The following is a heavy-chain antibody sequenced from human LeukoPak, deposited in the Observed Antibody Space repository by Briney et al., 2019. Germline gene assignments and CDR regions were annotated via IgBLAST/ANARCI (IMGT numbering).Heavy chain of an antibody. J-gene: IGHJ5*02. CDR1: GFTFSSYW. Sequence: GGSLRLSCAASGFTFSSYWMSWVRQAPGKGLEWVANIKQDGSEKYYVDSVKGRFTISRDNAKNSLYLQMNSLRAEDTAVYYCARVLRYFDWDNWFDPWGQGTLVTVSS. V-gene: IGHV3-7*01. CDR3: ARVLRYFDWDNWFDP. CDR2: IKQDGSEK. D-gene: IGHD3-9*01.